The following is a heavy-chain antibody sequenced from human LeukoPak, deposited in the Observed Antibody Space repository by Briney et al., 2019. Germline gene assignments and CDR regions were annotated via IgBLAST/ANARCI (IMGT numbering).Heavy chain of an antibody. Sequence: SETLSLTCSVAGASISSSPYYWAWIRQPPGKGLEWLAPLYHTVSTYYNPSLKSPVTISVDTSKNQSSRNLSSVTAADTAVYYCARLDWGSGGSGSFDYWGQGTLVTVSS. D-gene: IGHD7-27*01. CDR2: LYHTVST. CDR1: GASISSSPYY. V-gene: IGHV4-39*01. CDR3: ARLDWGSGGSGSFDY. J-gene: IGHJ4*02.